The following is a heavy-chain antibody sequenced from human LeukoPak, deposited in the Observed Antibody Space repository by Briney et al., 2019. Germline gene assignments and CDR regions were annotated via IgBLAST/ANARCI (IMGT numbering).Heavy chain of an antibody. D-gene: IGHD3-16*01. CDR2: IYYSGST. CDR3: ARKGVSDLYYFDS. Sequence: SETLSLTCTVSGGSISSYYWSWIRQPSGKGLEWMGNIYYSGSTNYNSSLKSRVTISVDTSKNQISLKLRSVTAAGTAVYYCARKGVSDLYYFDSWGQGTLVTVSS. V-gene: IGHV4-59*08. CDR1: GGSISSYY. J-gene: IGHJ4*02.